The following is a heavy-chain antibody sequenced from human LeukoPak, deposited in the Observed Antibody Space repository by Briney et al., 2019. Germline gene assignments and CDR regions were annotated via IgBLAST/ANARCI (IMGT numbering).Heavy chain of an antibody. J-gene: IGHJ3*02. CDR1: GGSFSGYY. CDR3: ACLTTADAFDI. V-gene: IGHV4-34*01. D-gene: IGHD3-22*01. Sequence: PSETLPLTCAVYGGSFSGYYWSWIRQPPGKGLEWIGEINHSGSTNYNSSLKSRVTISVDTSKNQFSLKLSSVTAADTAVYYCACLTTADAFDIWGQGTMVTVSS. CDR2: INHSGST.